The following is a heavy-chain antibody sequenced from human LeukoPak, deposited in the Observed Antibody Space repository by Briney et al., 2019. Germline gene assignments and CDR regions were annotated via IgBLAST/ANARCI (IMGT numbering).Heavy chain of an antibody. V-gene: IGHV1-24*01. J-gene: IGHJ4*02. Sequence: ASVKVSCKVSGYTLTELSMHWVRQAPGKGLEWMGSFDPEDGETIYAQKFQGRVTMTEDTSTDTAYMELSGLRSEDSAVYYCVTIVATVYYWGQGTLVTVSS. D-gene: IGHD5-12*01. CDR2: FDPEDGET. CDR3: VTIVATVYY. CDR1: GYTLTELS.